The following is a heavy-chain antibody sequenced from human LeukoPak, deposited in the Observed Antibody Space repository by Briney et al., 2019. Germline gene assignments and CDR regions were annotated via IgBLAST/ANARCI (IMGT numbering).Heavy chain of an antibody. CDR1: GGSISSGDYY. V-gene: IGHV4-31*02. D-gene: IGHD2-2*01. J-gene: IGHJ4*02. CDR2: IYYSGDT. CDR3: ARAPRHTNSWYYFDY. Sequence: SQTLSLTCTVSGGSISSGDYYWSWIRQHPGKGLEWIGYIYYSGDTYYNPSLKSRVTISMDTSGNQFSLKLSSVIAADTAVYYWARAPRHTNSWYYFDYWGQGTLVSVSS.